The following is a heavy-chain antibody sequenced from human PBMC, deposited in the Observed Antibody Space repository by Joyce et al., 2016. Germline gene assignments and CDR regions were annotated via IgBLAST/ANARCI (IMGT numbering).Heavy chain of an antibody. CDR1: GFTFSSQG. Sequence: QVQMVESGGGVVQPGRSLRLSCTTSGFTFSSQGMPWVRQAPGKGLVWVAVTSYYGASTHYTDSMKGRVAISRDNSKNTLYLPMNVLGSDDTAVYFCAKDRWSGAGTYFDHWGQGTLVIVSS. J-gene: IGHJ4*02. V-gene: IGHV3-30*18. CDR3: AKDRWSGAGTYFDH. D-gene: IGHD6-19*01. CDR2: TSYYGAST.